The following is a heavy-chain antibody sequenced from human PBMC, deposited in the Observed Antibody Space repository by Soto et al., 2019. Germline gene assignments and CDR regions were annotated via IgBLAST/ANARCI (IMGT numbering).Heavy chain of an antibody. D-gene: IGHD3-10*01. Sequence: ASVKVSCKASGYTFTSYGISWVRQAPGQGLEWMGWISAYNGNTNYAQKLQGRVTMTTDTSTSKAYMELRSLRSDDTAVYYCARPLNYGSGSYGMDVWGQGTTVTVSS. CDR3: ARPLNYGSGSYGMDV. CDR1: GYTFTSYG. CDR2: ISAYNGNT. J-gene: IGHJ6*02. V-gene: IGHV1-18*01.